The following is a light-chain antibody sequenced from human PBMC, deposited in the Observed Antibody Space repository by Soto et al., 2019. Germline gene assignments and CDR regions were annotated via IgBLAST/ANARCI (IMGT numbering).Light chain of an antibody. CDR1: TSDVGAYNY. CDR2: EVS. J-gene: IGLJ1*01. V-gene: IGLV2-14*01. Sequence: QSALTQPASVSGSPGQSITISCTGTTSDVGAYNYVSWYQHHPGKAPKLLIFEVSSRPSGISYRFFGSKSGNTASLTISGLHAEDEADYYCSSYSSKSIYVFGSGTKLTVL. CDR3: SSYSSKSIYV.